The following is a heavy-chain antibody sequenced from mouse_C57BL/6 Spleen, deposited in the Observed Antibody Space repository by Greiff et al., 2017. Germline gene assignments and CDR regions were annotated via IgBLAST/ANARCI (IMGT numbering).Heavy chain of an antibody. Sequence: VKLVESGPGLVAPSQSLSITCTVSGFSLTSYGVAWVRQSPGQGLEWLGVIWGVGGTNYNSALKYRLSISEDSPKSKVFSKMNSLQTGETAVYCSASGWFAYWGQGTLVTVSA. J-gene: IGHJ3*01. V-gene: IGHV2-6*01. CDR2: IWGVGGT. CDR3: ASGWFAY. CDR1: GFSLTSYG.